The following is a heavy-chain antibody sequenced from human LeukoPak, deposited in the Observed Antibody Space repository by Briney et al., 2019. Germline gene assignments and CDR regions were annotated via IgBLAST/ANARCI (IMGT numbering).Heavy chain of an antibody. CDR3: ARYYDRSGYWSTPHFDY. CDR2: IQYSGST. CDR1: GGSVSGISFY. D-gene: IGHD3-22*01. Sequence: SETLSLTCTVSGGSVSGISFYWSWIRQPPGKGLQYIGYIQYSGSTNYNPSLKSRVTISVDTSKNQFSLKLSSVTAADTAVYYCARYYDRSGYWSTPHFDYWGQGTLVTVSS. J-gene: IGHJ4*02. V-gene: IGHV4-61*01.